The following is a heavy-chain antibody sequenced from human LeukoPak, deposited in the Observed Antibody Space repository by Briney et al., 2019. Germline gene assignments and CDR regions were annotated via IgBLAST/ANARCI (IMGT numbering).Heavy chain of an antibody. J-gene: IGHJ4*02. CDR2: TYYRSKWYN. D-gene: IGHD6-19*01. CDR3: ARDLGNTGWYTFDY. V-gene: IGHV6-1*01. CDR1: GDSVSSINGA. Sequence: SQTLSLTCDISGDSVSSINGAWNWIRQSPLRGLEWLGRTYYRSKWYNEYAVSMEGRITIIPDTSKNQFSLQLIYVTPEDTAVYYCARDLGNTGWYTFDYWGQGTLVTVSS.